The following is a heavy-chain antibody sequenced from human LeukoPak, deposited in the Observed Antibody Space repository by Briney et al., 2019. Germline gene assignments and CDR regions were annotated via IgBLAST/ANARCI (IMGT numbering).Heavy chain of an antibody. CDR2: IYYSGST. J-gene: IGHJ3*02. CDR1: GGSISSSSYY. CDR3: ARDGITMVRGGIDAFDI. D-gene: IGHD3-10*01. V-gene: IGHV4-39*07. Sequence: SETLSLTCTVSGGSISSSSYYWGWIRQPPGKGLEWIGCIYYSGSTYYNPSLKSRVTISVDTSKNQFSLKLSSVTAADTAVYYCARDGITMVRGGIDAFDIWGQGTMVTVSS.